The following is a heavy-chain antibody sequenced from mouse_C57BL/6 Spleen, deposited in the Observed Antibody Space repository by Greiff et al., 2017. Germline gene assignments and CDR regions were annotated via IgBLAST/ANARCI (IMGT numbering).Heavy chain of an antibody. Sequence: QVQLQQPGTELVKPGASVKLSCKASGYTFTSYWMHWVKQRPGQGLEWIGNINPSNGGTNYNEKFKSKATLTVDKSSSTAYRPLSSLTSEDSAVYYCARGDWDGAMDYWGQGTSVTVSS. V-gene: IGHV1-53*01. J-gene: IGHJ4*01. CDR3: ARGDWDGAMDY. D-gene: IGHD4-1*01. CDR1: GYTFTSYW. CDR2: INPSNGGT.